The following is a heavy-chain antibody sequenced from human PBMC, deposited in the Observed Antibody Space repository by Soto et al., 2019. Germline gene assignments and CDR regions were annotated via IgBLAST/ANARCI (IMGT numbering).Heavy chain of an antibody. J-gene: IGHJ5*02. D-gene: IGHD3-3*01. CDR1: GGSISSSTNY. V-gene: IGHV4-39*01. Sequence: PSETLSLTCTVSGGSISSSTNYWGWIRQPPGQALEFIGQIYYTGNTYYNPSLKRRVTVSVDTSKNQFSLKLTSVTAADTAVYYCARLGVTNWFDPWGQGTLVTVS. CDR3: ARLGVTNWFDP. CDR2: IYYTGNT.